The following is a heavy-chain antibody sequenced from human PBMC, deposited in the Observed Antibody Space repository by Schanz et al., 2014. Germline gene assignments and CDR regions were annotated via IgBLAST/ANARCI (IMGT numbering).Heavy chain of an antibody. CDR1: GYTFTNHY. J-gene: IGHJ3*01. Sequence: QVQLVQSGAEVRKPGASVRVSCKASGYTFTNHYLHWVRQAPGQGFEWIGLINPIDGSTTYPLRFHGRITMTRDTSTTTFYMDLSSLGSEDTAVYYCARDGGFDSINAFDFWGQGTMVTVSS. CDR2: INPIDGST. D-gene: IGHD3-10*01. V-gene: IGHV1-46*01. CDR3: ARDGGFDSINAFDF.